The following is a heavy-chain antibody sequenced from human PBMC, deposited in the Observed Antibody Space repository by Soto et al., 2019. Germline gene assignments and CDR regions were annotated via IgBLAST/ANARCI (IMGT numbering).Heavy chain of an antibody. J-gene: IGHJ6*02. Sequence: GASVKVSCKASGGTFSSYAISWVRQAPGQGLKWMGGIIPIFGTANYAQKFQGRVTITADESTSTAYMELSSLRSEDTAVYYCVGGQMVTEYYGMDVWGQGTTVTVSS. CDR3: VGGQMVTEYYGMDV. D-gene: IGHD5-18*01. CDR2: IIPIFGTA. V-gene: IGHV1-69*13. CDR1: GGTFSSYA.